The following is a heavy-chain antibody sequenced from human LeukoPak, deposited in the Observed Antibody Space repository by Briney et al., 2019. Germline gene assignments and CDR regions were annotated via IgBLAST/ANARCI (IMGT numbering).Heavy chain of an antibody. CDR3: ARDGLTSYYDILTGSYGMDV. V-gene: IGHV3-23*01. D-gene: IGHD3-9*01. Sequence: GGSLRLSCAASGFTFSSYAMSWVRQAPGKGLEWVSAISGSGGSTYYADSVKGRFTISRDNSKNTLYLQMNSLRAEDTAVYYCARDGLTSYYDILTGSYGMDVWGQGTTVTVSS. CDR1: GFTFSSYA. J-gene: IGHJ6*02. CDR2: ISGSGGST.